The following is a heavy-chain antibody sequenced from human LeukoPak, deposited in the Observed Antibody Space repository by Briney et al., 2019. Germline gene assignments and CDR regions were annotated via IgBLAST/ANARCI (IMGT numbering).Heavy chain of an antibody. V-gene: IGHV3-74*01. CDR2: ISSDGTST. CDR3: TRVHYGDYVDY. D-gene: IGHD4-17*01. CDR1: GFTFSSYW. J-gene: IGHJ4*02. Sequence: GGSLRLSCAAFGFTFSSYWMHWVRQAPGKGLVWVSRISSDGTSTSYADSVKGRFTISRDNAKNTLYLQMNSLRAEDTAVYHCTRVHYGDYVDYWGQGTLVTVSS.